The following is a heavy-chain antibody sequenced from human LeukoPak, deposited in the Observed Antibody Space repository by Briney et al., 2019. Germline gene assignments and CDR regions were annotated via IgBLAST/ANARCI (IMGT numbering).Heavy chain of an antibody. Sequence: ASVKVPCKASGYTFTGNYIHWVRQAPGQGLEWMGWINPKSGGTRSAQNFQGRVTMTRDTSISTAYMDLSTLKSDDTAVYYCARDLGGSNTKDAFDMWGQGTMVTVSS. V-gene: IGHV1-2*02. CDR1: GYTFTGNY. J-gene: IGHJ3*02. D-gene: IGHD5-24*01. CDR3: ARDLGGSNTKDAFDM. CDR2: INPKSGGT.